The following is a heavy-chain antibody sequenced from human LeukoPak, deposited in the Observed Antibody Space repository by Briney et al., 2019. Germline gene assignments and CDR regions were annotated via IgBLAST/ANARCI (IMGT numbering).Heavy chain of an antibody. CDR3: SREGGGPRWLDP. J-gene: IGHJ5*02. Sequence: SEPLSLTCTVSGDSIRNYHWSWIRQPAGKGLEWIGRINTSGNSNYNPSLGSRVTMSVDTSKNQFSLNLSSVPAADTAVYYCSREGGGPRWLDPWGQGPLVTVSS. V-gene: IGHV4-4*07. CDR2: INTSGNS. D-gene: IGHD6-25*01. CDR1: GDSIRNYH.